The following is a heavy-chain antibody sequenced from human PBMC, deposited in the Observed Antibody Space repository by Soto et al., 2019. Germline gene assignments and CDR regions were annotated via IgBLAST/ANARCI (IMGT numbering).Heavy chain of an antibody. CDR1: GFTFSSYA. D-gene: IGHD5-18*01. V-gene: IGHV3-23*01. Sequence: EVQLLESGGGLVQPGGSLRLSCAASGFTFSSYAMSWVRQAPGKGLEWVSAISGSGGSTYYADSVKGRFTISRDNSKPPLYLQMNSLSAEDTAVHYCSNIPPGYSYGYFYFDYWGQGTLVTVSS. CDR2: ISGSGGST. CDR3: SNIPPGYSYGYFYFDY. J-gene: IGHJ4*02.